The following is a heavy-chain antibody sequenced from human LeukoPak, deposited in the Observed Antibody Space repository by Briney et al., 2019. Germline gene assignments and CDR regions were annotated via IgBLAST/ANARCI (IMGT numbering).Heavy chain of an antibody. CDR2: IYYSGST. CDR1: GGSFSGYY. D-gene: IGHD3-22*01. CDR3: ARGRRSDSSGYYAGVFPPSAKYYFDY. V-gene: IGHV4-34*01. Sequence: PSETLSLTCAVYGGSFSGYYWSWIRQPPGKGLEWIGSIYYSGSTYYNPSLKSRVTISVDTSKNQFSLKLSSVTAADTAVYYCARGRRSDSSGYYAGVFPPSAKYYFDYWGQGTLVTVSS. J-gene: IGHJ4*02.